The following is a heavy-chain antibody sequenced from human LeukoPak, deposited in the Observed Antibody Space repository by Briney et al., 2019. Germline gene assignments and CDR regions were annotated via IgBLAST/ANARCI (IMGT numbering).Heavy chain of an antibody. CDR1: GGSISSGGYS. CDR3: ARASIAAARFDY. J-gene: IGHJ4*02. V-gene: IGHV4-30-2*01. D-gene: IGHD6-13*01. Sequence: SETLSLTCAVSGGSISSGGYSWSWIRQPPGKGLEWIGYIYHSGSTYYNPSLKSRVTISVDTSKNQFSLKLSSVTAADTAVYYCARASIAAARFDYWGQGTLVTVSS. CDR2: IYHSGST.